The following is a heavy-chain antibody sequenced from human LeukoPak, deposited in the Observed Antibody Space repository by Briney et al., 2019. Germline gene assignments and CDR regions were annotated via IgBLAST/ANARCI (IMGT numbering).Heavy chain of an antibody. D-gene: IGHD5-18*01. CDR2: IYYSGST. CDR3: ARVGYSYGPASLLFDY. J-gene: IGHJ4*02. CDR1: GGSISSYY. Sequence: PSETLSLTCTVSGGSISSYYWSWVRQPPGKGLEWIGYIYYSGSTNYNPSLKSRVTISVDTSKNQFSLKLSSVTAADTAVYYCARVGYSYGPASLLFDYWGQGTLVTVSS. V-gene: IGHV4-59*01.